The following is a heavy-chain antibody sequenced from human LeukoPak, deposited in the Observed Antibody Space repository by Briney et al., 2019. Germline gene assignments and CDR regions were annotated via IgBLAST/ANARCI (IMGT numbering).Heavy chain of an antibody. V-gene: IGHV1-18*01. J-gene: IGHJ4*02. CDR3: ATEGGWQPTDYGDHVY. Sequence: ASVKVSCKASGYTYASYGISWVRQAPGQGLEWMGWISHYNGDTKYAQKFQGRVTMTTDTSTSTDYMELRSLRSDDTALYYCATEGGWQPTDYGDHVYWGQGTLVTVSS. CDR1: GYTYASYG. CDR2: ISHYNGDT. D-gene: IGHD4-17*01.